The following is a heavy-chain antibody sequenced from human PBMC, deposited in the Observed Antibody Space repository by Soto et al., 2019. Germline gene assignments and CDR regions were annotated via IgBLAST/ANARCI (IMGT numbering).Heavy chain of an antibody. D-gene: IGHD3-10*01. CDR2: ISYSGST. J-gene: IGHJ5*02. CDR3: ARDWDSSGLFDP. V-gene: IGHV4-59*01. CDR1: VASITTYY. Sequence: PSETLSLTCSFSVASITTYYWSWIRQPPGKGLEWIGSISYSGSTKYNPSLESRVMISLDTSKNQFSLRLTSVTAADTALYYCARDWDSSGLFDPWGQGALVTVSS.